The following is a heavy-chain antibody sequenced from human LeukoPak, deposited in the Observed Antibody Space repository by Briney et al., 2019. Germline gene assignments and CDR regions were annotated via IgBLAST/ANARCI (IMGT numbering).Heavy chain of an antibody. J-gene: IGHJ4*02. CDR2: IYSGGST. Sequence: GGSLRLSCAASGFTVSSNYMSWVRQAPGKGLEWVSVIYSGGSTYYADSVKGRFTISRDNSKNTLYLQMNSLRAEDTAVYYCARGSAHYYDSSGTYWGQGTLVTVSS. D-gene: IGHD3-22*01. V-gene: IGHV3-53*01. CDR1: GFTVSSNY. CDR3: ARGSAHYYDSSGTY.